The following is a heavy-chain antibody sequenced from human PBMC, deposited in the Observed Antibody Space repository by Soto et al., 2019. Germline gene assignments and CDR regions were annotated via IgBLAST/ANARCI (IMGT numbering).Heavy chain of an antibody. CDR3: ARSGVVAARPGRSWFDP. D-gene: IGHD6-6*01. Sequence: QLQLQESGPGLVKPSETLSLTCTVSGGSISSSSYYWGWIRQPPGKGLGWIGSIYYSGSTYYNPSLKSRVTISVDTSKNQFSLKLSSVTAADTAVYYCARSGVVAARPGRSWFDPWGQGTLVTVSS. CDR1: GGSISSSSYY. CDR2: IYYSGST. J-gene: IGHJ5*02. V-gene: IGHV4-39*01.